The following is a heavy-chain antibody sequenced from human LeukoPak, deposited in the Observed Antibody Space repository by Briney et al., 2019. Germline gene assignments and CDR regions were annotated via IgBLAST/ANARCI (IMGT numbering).Heavy chain of an antibody. CDR3: AKDLYGGSYCFDY. Sequence: GGSLRLSCAASGFTFSSYGMHWVRQAPGKGLEWVAVISYDGSNKYYADSVKGRFTISRDNSKNTLYLQMNSLRAEDTAVYYCAKDLYGGSYCFDYWGQGTLVTVSS. D-gene: IGHD1-26*01. J-gene: IGHJ4*02. V-gene: IGHV3-30*18. CDR2: ISYDGSNK. CDR1: GFTFSSYG.